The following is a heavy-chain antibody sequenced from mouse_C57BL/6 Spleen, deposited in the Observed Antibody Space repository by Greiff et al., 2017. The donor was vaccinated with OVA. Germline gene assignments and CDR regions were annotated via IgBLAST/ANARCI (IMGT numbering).Heavy chain of an antibody. J-gene: IGHJ2*01. CDR3: ASRSYYGSSFDY. D-gene: IGHD1-1*01. Sequence: VQLQQPGAELVKPGASVKLSCKASGYTFTSYWMHWVKQRPGQGLEWIGMIHPNSGSTNYNEKFKSKATLTVDKSSSTAYMQLSSLTSEDSAVYYCASRSYYGSSFDYWGQGTTLTVST. CDR1: GYTFTSYW. V-gene: IGHV1-64*01. CDR2: IHPNSGST.